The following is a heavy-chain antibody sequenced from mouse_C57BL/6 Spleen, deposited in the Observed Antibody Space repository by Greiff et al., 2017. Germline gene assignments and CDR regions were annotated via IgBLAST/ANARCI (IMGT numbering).Heavy chain of an antibody. CDR3: ARSRITTVVATDY. V-gene: IGHV1-64*01. CDR1: GYTFTSYW. Sequence: QVQLQQPGAELVKPGASVKLSCKASGYTFTSYWMHWVKQRPGQGLEWIGMIHPNSGSTNYNEKFKSKATLTVDKSSSTAYMQLSSLTSEDSAVYYCARSRITTVVATDYWGQGTTLTVS. J-gene: IGHJ2*01. D-gene: IGHD1-1*01. CDR2: IHPNSGST.